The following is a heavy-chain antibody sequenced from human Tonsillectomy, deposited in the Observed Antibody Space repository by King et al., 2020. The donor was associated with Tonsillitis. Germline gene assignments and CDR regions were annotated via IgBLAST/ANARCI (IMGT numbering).Heavy chain of an antibody. J-gene: IGHJ6*02. CDR2: IYYSGST. CDR1: GGSISSSSYY. V-gene: IGHV4-39*01. CDR3: ARRNSGWSYYYYGVDV. D-gene: IGHD6-19*01. Sequence: LQLQESGPGLVKPSETLSLTCTVSGGSISSSSYYWGWIRQPPGKGLEWIGSIYYSGSTYYNPSLKSRVTISVDTSKNQFSLKLSSVTAADTAVYYCARRNSGWSYYYYGVDVWGQGTTVTVSS.